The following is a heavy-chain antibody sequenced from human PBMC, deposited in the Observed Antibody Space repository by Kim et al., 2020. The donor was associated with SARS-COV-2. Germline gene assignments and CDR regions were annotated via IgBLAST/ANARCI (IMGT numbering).Heavy chain of an antibody. D-gene: IGHD5-12*01. V-gene: IGHV3-13*01. Sequence: VKGRFPISRENVKNSLYLQMNSLTAGDTAVYYCARLFKEYSGYPFYFDYWGQGALVTVSS. CDR3: ARLFKEYSGYPFYFDY. J-gene: IGHJ4*02.